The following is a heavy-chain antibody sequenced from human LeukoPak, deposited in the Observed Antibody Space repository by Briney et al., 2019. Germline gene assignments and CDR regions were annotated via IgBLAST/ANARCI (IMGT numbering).Heavy chain of an antibody. V-gene: IGHV4-59*01. J-gene: IGHJ4*02. CDR1: DGSINSYY. CDR3: ARGAYGDPTSFDY. CDR2: IYYSGST. D-gene: IGHD4-17*01. Sequence: SETLSLTCFVSDGSINSYYWNWVRRPPGKGLEWIGYIYYSGSTNYNPSLKSRVTISVDTSKNQVSLKLSSVTAADTAVYYCARGAYGDPTSFDYWGQGTLVTVSS.